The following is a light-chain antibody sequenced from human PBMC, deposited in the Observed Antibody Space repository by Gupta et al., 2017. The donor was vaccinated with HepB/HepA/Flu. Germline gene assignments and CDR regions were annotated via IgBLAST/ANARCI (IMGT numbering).Light chain of an antibody. CDR3: ASYTTSTTLCV. CDR1: SSDVGGYNY. CDR2: DVS. V-gene: IGLV2-14*03. Sequence: QSALTQPASVAGSPGQSITIYCTGTSSDVGGYNYVSWYQQHPGKAPKFIISDVSNRPSGVPNRFSGSKSGNTASLTISGLQAEDEADYFCASYTTSTTLCVFGTGTKVTVL. J-gene: IGLJ1*01.